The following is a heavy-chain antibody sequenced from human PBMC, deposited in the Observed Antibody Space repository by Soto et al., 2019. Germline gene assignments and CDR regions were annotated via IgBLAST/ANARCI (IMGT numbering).Heavy chain of an antibody. CDR2: FDPEDGET. D-gene: IGHD6-19*01. V-gene: IGHV1-24*01. CDR1: GYTLTELS. J-gene: IGHJ6*02. CDR3: ATVIYDSSGWYRDYYYYGMDV. Sequence: QVQLVQSGAEVKKPGASVKVSCKVSGYTLTELSMHWVRQAPGKGLEWMGGFDPEDGETIYAQKFQGRVTMTEDTSTDTAYMELSSLRSEDTAVYYCATVIYDSSGWYRDYYYYGMDVWGQGTTVTVSS.